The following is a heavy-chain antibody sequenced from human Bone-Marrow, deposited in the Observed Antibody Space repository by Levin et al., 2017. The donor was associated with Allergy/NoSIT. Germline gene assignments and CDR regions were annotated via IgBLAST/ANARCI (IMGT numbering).Heavy chain of an antibody. V-gene: IGHV4-59*01. CDR1: GGSIGTYY. J-gene: IGHJ3*02. D-gene: IGHD2-21*01. Sequence: SETLSLTCSVSGGSIGTYYWSWIRQTPGKGLEWIGYIHYSGNTNYNPSLQSRVSISVDTSKYQFSLNLSSVTAADAAVYFCAREWGGENSFDALDTWGQGTKVTVSS. CDR3: AREWGGENSFDALDT. CDR2: IHYSGNT.